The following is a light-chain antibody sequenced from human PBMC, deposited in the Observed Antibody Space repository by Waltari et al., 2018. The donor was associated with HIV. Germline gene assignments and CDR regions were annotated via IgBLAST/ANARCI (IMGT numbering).Light chain of an antibody. V-gene: IGLV2-14*03. CDR3: SSYTASSTLDVV. Sequence: QSALTQAASVSGSPGPSITISCTGSSRDIGAYNYVSWYQQHPVKVPNPGIYEVSNRPSGSSNRFAGSKSGNTASLTISGLQADDEASYYCSSYTASSTLDVVFGGGTRLTVL. CDR2: EVS. CDR1: SRDIGAYNY. J-gene: IGLJ2*01.